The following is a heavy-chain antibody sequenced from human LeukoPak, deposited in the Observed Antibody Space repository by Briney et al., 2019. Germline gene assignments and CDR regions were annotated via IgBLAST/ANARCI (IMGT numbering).Heavy chain of an antibody. CDR2: ISGSGAST. CDR1: GFTFYSYA. J-gene: IGHJ6*02. V-gene: IGHV3-23*01. Sequence: AGGSLRLSCAASGFTFYSYAMSWVRQAPGKGLELVSAISGSGASTYYADSVQGRFTITRDNSKNMLFLQMNSLTAEDTAVYFCARWNFGESESPFFYFYFGMDVWGQGTTVTVSS. CDR3: ARWNFGESESPFFYFYFGMDV. D-gene: IGHD3-10*01.